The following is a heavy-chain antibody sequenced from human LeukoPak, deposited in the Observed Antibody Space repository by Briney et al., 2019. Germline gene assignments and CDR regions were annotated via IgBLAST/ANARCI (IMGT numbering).Heavy chain of an antibody. V-gene: IGHV4-34*01. D-gene: IGHD3-9*01. CDR3: AGLNYDTLTGYHDFYYYYGMDV. Sequence: PSETLSLTCAVYGGSFSGYYWSWIRQPPGKGLEWIGEINHSGSTNYNPSLKSRVTISVDTSKSQFSLKLSSVTAADTAVYYCAGLNYDTLTGYHDFYYYYGMDVWGQGTTVTVSS. CDR1: GGSFSGYY. CDR2: INHSGST. J-gene: IGHJ6*02.